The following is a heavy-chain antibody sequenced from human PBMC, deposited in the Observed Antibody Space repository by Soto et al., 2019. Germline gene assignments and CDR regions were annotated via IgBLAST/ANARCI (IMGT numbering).Heavy chain of an antibody. V-gene: IGHV3-15*01. D-gene: IGHD2-21*01. CDR3: TTDPTQTFCDGGPCFYVHTKIHDS. CDR2: ISSKIAGGTE. J-gene: IGHJ4*02. Sequence: EVQLVQSGGGLVKPGGSLRLSCAASGFTFSNCWMSWVRQAPGKGLEWVCSISSKIAGGTEDYSAPVKGRISISRDDSKYTLHLQMNRVLIEDTAVYYCTTDPTQTFCDGGPCFYVHTKIHDSWGQGTLGTVSS. CDR1: GFTFSNCW.